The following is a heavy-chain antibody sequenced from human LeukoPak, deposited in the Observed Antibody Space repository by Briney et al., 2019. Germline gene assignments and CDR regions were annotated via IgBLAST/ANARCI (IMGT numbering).Heavy chain of an antibody. CDR3: AREYCSGGSCYDP. CDR2: IYYSGST. V-gene: IGHV4-59*01. CDR1: GFTFRSYD. D-gene: IGHD2-15*01. Sequence: GSLRLSCAASGFTFRSYDMSWVRQPPGKGLEWIGYIYYSGSTNYNPSLKSRVTISVDTSKNQFSLKLSSVTAADTAVYYCAREYCSGGSCYDPWGQGTLVTVSS. J-gene: IGHJ5*02.